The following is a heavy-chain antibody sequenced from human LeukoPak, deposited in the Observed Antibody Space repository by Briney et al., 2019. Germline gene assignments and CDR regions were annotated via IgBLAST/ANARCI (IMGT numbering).Heavy chain of an antibody. D-gene: IGHD3-10*01. CDR3: ARVAGGVGYYYCYYMDG. CDR1: GGTLSSYA. Sequence: AASVKVSCKASGGTLSSYAISRVRHAPGQGGEWMGGLIPIFGTANYAQKFQGRVTITADKSTSTAYMELSTVRSEDTAVYYCARVAGGVGYYYCYYMDGWGKGTTVTVSS. CDR2: LIPIFGTA. J-gene: IGHJ6*03. V-gene: IGHV1-69*06.